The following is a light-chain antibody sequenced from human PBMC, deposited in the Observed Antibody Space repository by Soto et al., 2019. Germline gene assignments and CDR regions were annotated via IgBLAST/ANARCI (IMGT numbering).Light chain of an antibody. CDR1: QGTSTY. V-gene: IGKV1-27*01. Sequence: DIQMTPSPSSRSAAVVDRVTITFLANQGTSTYLAWYQQKPGKVPKLLIYAASTLQSGVPSRFSGSGSGTDFTLTISSLQAEDVGTYYCQKYTRAPLTFGGGTKVDIK. CDR2: AAS. J-gene: IGKJ4*01. CDR3: QKYTRAPLT.